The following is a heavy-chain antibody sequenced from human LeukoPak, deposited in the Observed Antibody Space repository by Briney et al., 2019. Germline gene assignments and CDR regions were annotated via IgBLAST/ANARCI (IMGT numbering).Heavy chain of an antibody. CDR1: GGSIGSYY. V-gene: IGHV4-59*01. Sequence: SETLSLTCTVSGGSIGSYYWSWIRQPPGKGLEWIGYIYNSGSTNYSPSLKSRVSISVDTPKNQFSLRLSSVTAADTAVYYCAMPSRDGYRYAFDYWGQGILVTVSS. D-gene: IGHD5-24*01. J-gene: IGHJ4*02. CDR2: IYNSGST. CDR3: AMPSRDGYRYAFDY.